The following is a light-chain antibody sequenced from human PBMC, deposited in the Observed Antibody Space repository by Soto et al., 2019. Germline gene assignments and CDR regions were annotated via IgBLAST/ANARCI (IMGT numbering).Light chain of an antibody. CDR1: SSDVGTFNV. V-gene: IGLV2-23*02. J-gene: IGLJ3*02. CDR2: EVS. CDR3: CSYADGNIWV. Sequence: QSALTQPASVSGSPGQSVTISCTGTSSDVGTFNVVSWYQQHPGKAPKLMIYEVSERPSGVSDRFSGSKSGNTASLTVSGLQAEDEADYYCCSYADGNIWVFGGGTKVTVL.